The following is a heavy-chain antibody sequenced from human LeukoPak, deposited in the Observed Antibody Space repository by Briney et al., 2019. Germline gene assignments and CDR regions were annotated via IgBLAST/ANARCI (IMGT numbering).Heavy chain of an antibody. Sequence: SETLSLTCTVSGGSISSYYWSWIRQPLGKGLEWIGYIYYSGSTNYNPSLKSRVTISVDTSKNQFSLKLSSVTAADTAVYYCARVAATRAGYGMDVWGQGTTVTVSS. CDR3: ARVAATRAGYGMDV. V-gene: IGHV4-59*01. CDR2: IYYSGST. CDR1: GGSISSYY. D-gene: IGHD5-24*01. J-gene: IGHJ6*02.